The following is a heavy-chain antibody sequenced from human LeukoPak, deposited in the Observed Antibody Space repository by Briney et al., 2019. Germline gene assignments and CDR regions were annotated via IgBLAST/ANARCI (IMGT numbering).Heavy chain of an antibody. D-gene: IGHD6-6*01. CDR2: IYYSGST. CDR1: GGSISSYY. V-gene: IGHV4-59*06. J-gene: IGHJ4*02. CDR3: ARSEYSSSVDY. Sequence: SETLSLTCTVSGGSISSYYWSWIRQPAGKGLEWIGYIYYSGSTYYNPSLKSRVTISVDTSKNQFSLKLSSVTAADTAVYYCARSEYSSSVDYWGQGTLVTVSS.